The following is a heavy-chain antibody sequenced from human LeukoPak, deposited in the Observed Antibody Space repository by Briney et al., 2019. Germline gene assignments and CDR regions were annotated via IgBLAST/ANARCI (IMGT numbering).Heavy chain of an antibody. CDR1: GYTFTGYY. J-gene: IGHJ6*03. D-gene: IGHD3-10*01. CDR3: ASANYGSGSYKDYYYMDV. Sequence: ASVKVSCKASGYTFTGYYMHWVRQAPGQGLEWMGWINPNSGGTNYAQKFQGRVAMTRDTSISTAYMELSRLRSDDTAVYYCASANYGSGSYKDYYYMDVWGKGTTVTVSS. CDR2: INPNSGGT. V-gene: IGHV1-2*02.